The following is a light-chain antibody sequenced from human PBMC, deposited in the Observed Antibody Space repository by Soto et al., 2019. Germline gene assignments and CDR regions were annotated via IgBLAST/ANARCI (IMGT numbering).Light chain of an antibody. J-gene: IGLJ2*01. CDR2: DNN. Sequence: QSVLTQPPSVSAAPGQKVTISCSGSSSNIGNNYVSWYQQLPGTAPKLLIYDNNKRPSGIPDRFSGSKSGTSATLGITGLQTGDEADYYCRTRDSSLSAVVFGGGTKDTVL. CDR3: RTRDSSLSAVV. V-gene: IGLV1-51*01. CDR1: SSNIGNNY.